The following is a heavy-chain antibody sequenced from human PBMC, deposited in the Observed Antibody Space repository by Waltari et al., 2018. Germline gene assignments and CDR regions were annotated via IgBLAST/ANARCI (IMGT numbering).Heavy chain of an antibody. V-gene: IGHV4-31*03. CDR1: GGSISSGGYY. CDR2: IYYSGST. Sequence: QVQLQESGPGLVKPSQTLSLTCTVSGGSISSGGYYWSWIRQHPGKGLEWIGYIYYSGSTYYNPSLKSRVTISVDTSKNQFSLKLSSVTAADTAVYYCARGGNYYDSSGYYYDAFDIWGQGTMVTVSS. D-gene: IGHD3-22*01. CDR3: ARGGNYYDSSGYYYDAFDI. J-gene: IGHJ3*02.